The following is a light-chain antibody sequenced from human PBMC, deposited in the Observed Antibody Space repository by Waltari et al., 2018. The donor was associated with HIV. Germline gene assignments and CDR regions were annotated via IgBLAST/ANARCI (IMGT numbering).Light chain of an antibody. V-gene: IGKV2-28*01. Sequence: EIVLTQSPLSLPVTPGAPASISCRSNQSLMHSTGNNYLDWYLQKPGQSPQLLFYLGTARASGVPDRFSGSESGTEFTLNISRVEAEDVGVYFCKQPHEIPWTFGQGTKVEIK. CDR1: QSLMHSTGNNY. J-gene: IGKJ1*01. CDR3: KQPHEIPWT. CDR2: LGT.